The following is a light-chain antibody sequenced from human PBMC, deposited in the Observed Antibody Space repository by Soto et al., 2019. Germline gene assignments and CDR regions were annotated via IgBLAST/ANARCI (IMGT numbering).Light chain of an antibody. V-gene: IGLV7-46*01. Sequence: QAVVTQEPSLTVSPGGTVTLTCGSITGTVTTGHAPYWFQQKPGQAPRTLXXXXTXXXSXXXXXXXGSLLGGKAALTLSGXXXXXXXXXXCLLSYSGARVFGGGTKLTVL. CDR1: TGTVTTGHA. CDR2: XXT. CDR3: LLSYSGARV. J-gene: IGLJ2*01.